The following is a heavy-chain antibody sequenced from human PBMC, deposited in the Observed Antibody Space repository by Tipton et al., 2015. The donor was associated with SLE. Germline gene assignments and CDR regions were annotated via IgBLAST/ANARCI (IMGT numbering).Heavy chain of an antibody. J-gene: IGHJ4*02. CDR2: INHSGST. V-gene: IGHV4-34*01. D-gene: IGHD1-26*01. CDR1: GGSFTMYY. Sequence: GLVKPSETLSLTCAVSGGSFTMYYWSWIRQSPGKGLEWIGEINHSGSTNYNPSLKSRVTISVDKSKNQFSLKLSSVTAADTAVYYCTRGVGARGSNLDYWGQGSLVTVSS. CDR3: TRGVGARGSNLDY.